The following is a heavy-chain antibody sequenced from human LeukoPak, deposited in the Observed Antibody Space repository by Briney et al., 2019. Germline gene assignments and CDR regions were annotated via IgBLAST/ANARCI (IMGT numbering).Heavy chain of an antibody. CDR2: INHSGST. J-gene: IGHJ4*02. CDR3: ARGELYFDY. V-gene: IGHV4-34*01. CDR1: GGSFSGYY. Sequence: PSETLSLTCAVCGGSFSGYYWSWIRQPPGKGLEWIGEINHSGSTNYNPSLKSRVTISVDTSKNQFSLKLSSVTAADTAVYYCARGELYFDYWGQGTLVTVSS. D-gene: IGHD1-7*01.